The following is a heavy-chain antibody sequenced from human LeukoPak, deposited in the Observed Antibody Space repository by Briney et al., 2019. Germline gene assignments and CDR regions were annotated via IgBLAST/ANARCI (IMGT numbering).Heavy chain of an antibody. CDR1: GFTLSNYA. CDR3: TKSTMAVYGSGSYYDY. Sequence: GGSLRLSCSASGFTLSNYAMNWIRQAPGKGLEWVASSGSGLSSYSADSLKGRFIISRDNSNNTLFLQMDSLRPEDTALYYCTKSTMAVYGSGSYYDYWGQGHLVTVSS. CDR2: SSGSGLSS. V-gene: IGHV3-23*01. J-gene: IGHJ4*02. D-gene: IGHD3-10*01.